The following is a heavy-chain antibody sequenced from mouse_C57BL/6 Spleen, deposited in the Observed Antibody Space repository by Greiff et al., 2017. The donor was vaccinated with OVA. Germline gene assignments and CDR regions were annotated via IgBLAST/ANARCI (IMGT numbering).Heavy chain of an antibody. CDR3: ANYYGSSYDWYFDV. D-gene: IGHD1-1*01. CDR2: IDPEDGET. V-gene: IGHV14-2*01. Sequence: EVQRVESGAELVKPGASVKLSCTASGFNIKDYYMHWVKQRTEQGLEWIGRIDPEDGETKYATKFQGKATITADTSSNTAYLQLSSLTSEDTAVYYCANYYGSSYDWYFDVWGTGTTVTVSS. CDR1: GFNIKDYY. J-gene: IGHJ1*03.